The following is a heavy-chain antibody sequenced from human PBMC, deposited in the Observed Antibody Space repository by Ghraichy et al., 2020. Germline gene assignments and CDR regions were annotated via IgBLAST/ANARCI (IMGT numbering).Heavy chain of an antibody. CDR2: TRNKANSYTT. J-gene: IGHJ4*02. Sequence: GESLNISCAASGFTFSDHYMDWVRQAPGKGLEWVGRTRNKANSYTTEYAASVKGRFTISRDDLKNSLYLQMNSLKTEDTAVYYCVRYQYNSGWYLDYWGQGTLVTVSS. V-gene: IGHV3-72*01. CDR1: GFTFSDHY. CDR3: VRYQYNSGWYLDY. D-gene: IGHD5-12*01.